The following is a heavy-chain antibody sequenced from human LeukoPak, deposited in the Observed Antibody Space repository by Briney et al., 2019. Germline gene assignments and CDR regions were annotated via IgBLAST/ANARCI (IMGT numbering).Heavy chain of an antibody. V-gene: IGHV3-23*01. CDR2: ISGSGGST. CDR1: GFTFSSFA. D-gene: IGHD6-13*01. Sequence: GGSLRLSCAASGFTFSSFAMSWVRQAPGKGLEWVSTISGSGGSTYYADSVKGRFTISRDNSKNTLYLQMNSLRAEDTAVYFCAKEGIAATGTYWGQGTMVTVSS. CDR3: AKEGIAATGTY. J-gene: IGHJ4*02.